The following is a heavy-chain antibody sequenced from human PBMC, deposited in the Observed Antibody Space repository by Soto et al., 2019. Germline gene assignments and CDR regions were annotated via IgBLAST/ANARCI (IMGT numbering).Heavy chain of an antibody. Sequence: GGSLRLSCSASGFTFSSYAMHWVRQAPGKGLEYVSAISSNGGSTYYADSVKGRFTISRDNSKNTLYLQMSSLRAEDTAVYYCCIAAAGTWQAYYGMDVWGQGTTVTVSS. D-gene: IGHD6-13*01. V-gene: IGHV3-64D*08. CDR2: ISSNGGST. CDR3: CIAAAGTWQAYYGMDV. CDR1: GFTFSSYA. J-gene: IGHJ6*02.